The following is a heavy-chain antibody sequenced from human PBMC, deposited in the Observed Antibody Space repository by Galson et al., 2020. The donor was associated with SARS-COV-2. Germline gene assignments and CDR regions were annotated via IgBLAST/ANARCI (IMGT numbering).Heavy chain of an antibody. CDR1: EFTFNSYP. D-gene: IGHD3-3*01. V-gene: IGHV3-30*04. CDR3: ARGLSFWSGYYYYGLDV. J-gene: IGHJ6*02. Sequence: GGSLRLSCAASEFTFNSYPMHWVRQAPGKGLEWVAVISYDETQKYYADSVKGRFTISRDNSKNTLYLQMNSLRDEDTAVYYCARGLSFWSGYYYYGLDVWGQGTTVTVSS. CDR2: ISYDETQK.